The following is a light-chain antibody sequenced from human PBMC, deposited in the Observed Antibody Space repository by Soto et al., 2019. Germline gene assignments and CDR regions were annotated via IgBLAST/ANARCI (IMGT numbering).Light chain of an antibody. J-gene: IGKJ2*01. CDR3: QQHYSSPHT. Sequence: DIVMTQSPDSLAVSLGERATINCKSSQSVLYSSSNKNYLAWHQQKPGQPPKLLIYWASTRESGVPDRFSGSGSGTDFTLTISSLQAEDVAVYYCQQHYSSPHTFGQGTKVEIK. CDR1: QSVLYSSSNKNY. V-gene: IGKV4-1*01. CDR2: WAS.